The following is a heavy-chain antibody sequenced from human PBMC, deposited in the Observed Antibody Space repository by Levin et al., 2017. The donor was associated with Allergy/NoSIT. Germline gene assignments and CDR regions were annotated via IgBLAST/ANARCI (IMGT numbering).Heavy chain of an antibody. CDR3: VTDPGSSPAPAFDY. CDR2: ISGSGKHI. Sequence: ASVKVSCTASGFSFIYYRMNWVRQAPGKGLEWVSSISGSGKHIDYADSLKGRFTISRDNAKSSLFLQMNSLRAEDTAVYYCVTDPGSSPAPAFDYWGQGTVVTVSS. CDR1: GFSFIYYR. V-gene: IGHV3-21*06. D-gene: IGHD6-6*01. J-gene: IGHJ4*02.